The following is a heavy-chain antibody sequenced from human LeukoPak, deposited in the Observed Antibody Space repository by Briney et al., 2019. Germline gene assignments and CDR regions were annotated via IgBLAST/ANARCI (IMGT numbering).Heavy chain of an antibody. CDR3: AKDVVMITFGGVIASNYYYYYGMDV. CDR2: ISYDGSNK. Sequence: GGSLRLSCAASGFTFSSYGMHWVRQAPGKGLEWVAVISYDGSNKYYADSVKGRFTISRDNSKNTLYLQMNSLRAEDTAVYYCAKDVVMITFGGVIASNYYYYYGMDVWGQGTTVTVSS. V-gene: IGHV3-30*18. D-gene: IGHD3-16*02. J-gene: IGHJ6*02. CDR1: GFTFSSYG.